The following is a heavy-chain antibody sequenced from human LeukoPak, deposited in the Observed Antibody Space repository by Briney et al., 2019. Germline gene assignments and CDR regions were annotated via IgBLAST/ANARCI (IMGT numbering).Heavy chain of an antibody. V-gene: IGHV3-23*01. D-gene: IGHD3-16*01. J-gene: IGHJ4*02. CDR1: GFTFSSYA. CDR2: TSGSGGST. Sequence: GGSLRLSCAASGFTFSSYAMSWVRQAPGKGLEWVSATSGSGGSTYYADSVKGRFTISRDNSKNTLYLQMNSLRAEDTAIYFCAKKGVAGGAPYCFDYWGQGTLVTVSS. CDR3: AKKGVAGGAPYCFDY.